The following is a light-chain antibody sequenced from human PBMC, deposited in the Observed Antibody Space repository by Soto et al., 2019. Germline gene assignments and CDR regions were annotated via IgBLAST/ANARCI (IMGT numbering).Light chain of an antibody. J-gene: IGLJ1*01. Sequence: QSVMTQPPSVSAAPGQKVTISCSGSSSSIGGNSVSWYQQLPGTAPKLLIYDDNKRPSGIPDRFSGSKSGTSATLGITGFQTGDEADYYCGSWDSSLSAYVFGTETQLTVL. CDR3: GSWDSSLSAYV. V-gene: IGLV1-51*01. CDR1: SSSIGGNS. CDR2: DDN.